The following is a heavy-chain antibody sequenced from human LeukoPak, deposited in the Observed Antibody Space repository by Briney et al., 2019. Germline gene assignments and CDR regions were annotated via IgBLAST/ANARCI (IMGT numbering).Heavy chain of an antibody. CDR3: AREQTNFDWLLSYYYYYYYVDV. CDR2: IYHSGST. D-gene: IGHD3-9*01. Sequence: SETLSLTCTVSGYSISSGYYWGWIRQPPGKGLEWIGSIYHSGSTYYNPSLKSRVTISVDTSKNQFSLKLSSVTAADTAVYYCAREQTNFDWLLSYYYYYYYVDVWGKGTTATVSS. J-gene: IGHJ6*03. CDR1: GYSISSGYY. V-gene: IGHV4-38-2*02.